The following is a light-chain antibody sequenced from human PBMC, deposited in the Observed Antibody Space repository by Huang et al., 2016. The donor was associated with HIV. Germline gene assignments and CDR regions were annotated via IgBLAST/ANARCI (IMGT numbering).Light chain of an antibody. CDR2: LGS. Sequence: IVMTQSPLSLPVTPGEPASISCRSSQSLLHSSGYIYLHWYLQKSGQSPQLLIYLGSNRASGVPDRFSGRGSGTDFTLKISRVEAEDVGIYYCMQSLQTPFTFGPGTKVDI. V-gene: IGKV2-28*01. CDR3: MQSLQTPFT. CDR1: QSLLHSSGYIY. J-gene: IGKJ3*01.